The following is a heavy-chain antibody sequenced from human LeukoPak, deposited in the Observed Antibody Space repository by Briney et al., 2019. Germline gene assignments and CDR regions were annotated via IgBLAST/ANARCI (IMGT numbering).Heavy chain of an antibody. CDR2: MKEDGSAT. J-gene: IGHJ4*02. CDR3: ARGGASHFES. CDR1: AFSSNTYS. V-gene: IGHV3-7*04. Sequence: GGSLRLSCAADSAFSSNTYSWIRRTPGKGLEWVAKMKEDGSATFYVDSVRGRFTISRDNAKRSLYLQMSSLKVEDTAVYYCARGGASHFESWGQGTLVSVST. D-gene: IGHD3-16*01.